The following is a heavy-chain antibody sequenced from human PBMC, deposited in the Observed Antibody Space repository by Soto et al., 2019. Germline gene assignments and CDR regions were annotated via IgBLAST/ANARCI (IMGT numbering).Heavy chain of an antibody. Sequence: PSQTLSLTCAISGDSVSSNSAAWKWIRQSPSRGLEWLGRTYYRSKWYNDYAVSVKSRITINPDTSKNQFSLQLNSVTPEDTAVYYCARSIWFGELYSRAPDYWGQGTLVTVSS. CDR1: GDSVSSNSAA. D-gene: IGHD3-10*01. CDR2: TYYRSKWYN. CDR3: ARSIWFGELYSRAPDY. V-gene: IGHV6-1*01. J-gene: IGHJ4*02.